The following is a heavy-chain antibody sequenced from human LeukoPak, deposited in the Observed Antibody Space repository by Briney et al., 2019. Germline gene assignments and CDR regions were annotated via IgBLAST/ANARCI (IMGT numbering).Heavy chain of an antibody. CDR3: ARGVVVVPAATGGRWWFDP. V-gene: IGHV4-61*02. CDR2: IYTSGST. CDR1: GGSISSGSYY. Sequence: SQTLSLTCTVSGGSISSGSYYWSWIRQPAGKGLEWIGRIYTSGSTNYNPSLKSRVTISVDTSKNQFSLKLSSVTAADTAVYYCARGVVVVPAATGGRWWFDPWGQGTLVTVSS. D-gene: IGHD2-2*01. J-gene: IGHJ5*02.